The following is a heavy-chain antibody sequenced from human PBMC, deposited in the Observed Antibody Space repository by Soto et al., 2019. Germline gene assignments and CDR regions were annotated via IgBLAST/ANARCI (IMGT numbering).Heavy chain of an antibody. CDR3: ARDAGYYDFWSGYYQPRYNWFDP. V-gene: IGHV4-59*01. CDR1: GGSISSYY. Sequence: SETLSLTCTVSGGSISSYYWSWIRQPPGKGLEWIGYIYYSGSTNYNPSLKSRVTISVDTSKNQFSLKLSSVTAADTAVYYCARDAGYYDFWSGYYQPRYNWFDPWGQGTLVTVSS. J-gene: IGHJ5*02. D-gene: IGHD3-3*01. CDR2: IYYSGST.